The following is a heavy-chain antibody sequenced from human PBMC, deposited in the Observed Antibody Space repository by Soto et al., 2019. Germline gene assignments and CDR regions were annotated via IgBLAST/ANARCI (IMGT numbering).Heavy chain of an antibody. J-gene: IGHJ6*02. Sequence: ESGGGVVQPGRSLRLSCAASGSTFSYYGMHWVRQAPGKGLEWVAVIWNDGSNRYHADSVKGRFTISRDNSENTLYLQMYSLRAEDTAVYYCARDKPTSEHGMDVWGQGTTVTVSS. V-gene: IGHV3-33*01. CDR1: GSTFSYYG. CDR2: IWNDGSNR. CDR3: ARDKPTSEHGMDV.